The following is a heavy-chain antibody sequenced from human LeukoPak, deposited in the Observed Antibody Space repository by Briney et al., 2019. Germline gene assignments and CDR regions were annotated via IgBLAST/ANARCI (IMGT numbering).Heavy chain of an antibody. Sequence: SETLSLTCTVSGGSNSSHYWSWIRQPPGKGLERIGYIYHSGSTNYKPSLKRRVTISVDTSKNQFSLKLSSVTAADTAVYYCARVRLFRAPDPYYYYYYGMDVWGKGTTVTVSS. D-gene: IGHD2-21*01. CDR1: GGSNSSHY. CDR2: IYHSGST. CDR3: ARVRLFRAPDPYYYYYYGMDV. V-gene: IGHV4-59*11. J-gene: IGHJ6*04.